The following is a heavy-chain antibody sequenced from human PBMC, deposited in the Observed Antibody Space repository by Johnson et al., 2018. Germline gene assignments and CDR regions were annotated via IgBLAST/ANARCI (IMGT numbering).Heavy chain of an antibody. J-gene: IGHJ3*02. Sequence: QVQLQESGPGLVKPSETLSLTCTVSGDSISSYYWSWIRQPPGKGLEWIAFIYYNGDTSYNPSLKSRVTISLDTSKNHFSRKLRSVTAADTAVYYCAREWSAFDIWGQGTMVTVSS. D-gene: IGHD1-26*01. CDR2: IYYNGDT. CDR3: AREWSAFDI. CDR1: GDSISSYY. V-gene: IGHV4-59*01.